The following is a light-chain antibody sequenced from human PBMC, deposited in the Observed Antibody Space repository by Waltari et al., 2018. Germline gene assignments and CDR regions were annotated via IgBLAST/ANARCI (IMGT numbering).Light chain of an antibody. CDR1: SGNIAGKY. CDR3: QSYDDNSPDWV. Sequence: LKLTQPRSVSESPGKTVIISCTGSSGNIAGKYVQWYRQRPGTAPTSVIYESNQRPSGVPNRFSGSIDSASNSASLTISGLKTEDEADYYCQSYDDNSPDWVFGGGTKLTVL. CDR2: ESN. V-gene: IGLV6-57*02. J-gene: IGLJ3*02.